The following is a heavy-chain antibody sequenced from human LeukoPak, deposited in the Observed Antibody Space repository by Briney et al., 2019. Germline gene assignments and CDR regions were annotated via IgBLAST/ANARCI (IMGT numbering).Heavy chain of an antibody. CDR1: GGSISSYY. CDR2: IYYSGST. Sequence: SETLSLTCTVSGGSISSYYWSWIRQPPGKGLECIGLIYYSGSTYYNPSLKSRVTISVDTSKNQFSLKLSSVTAADAAVYYCAREARYCSGGNCYDKHFYYYYYMDVWGKGTTVTVSS. D-gene: IGHD2-15*01. J-gene: IGHJ6*03. V-gene: IGHV4-59*12. CDR3: AREARYCSGGNCYDKHFYYYYYMDV.